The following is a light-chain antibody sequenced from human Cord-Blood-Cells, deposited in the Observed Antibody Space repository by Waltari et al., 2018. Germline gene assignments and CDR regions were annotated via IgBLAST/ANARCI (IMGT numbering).Light chain of an antibody. CDR3: YSAADNNWV. CDR2: KDS. Sequence: SYELTQPSSVSVSPGQTARITCSGDVLATKYARWFQQKPGQAPLLVIYKDSERPSGIPERFSGSSSGTTVTLTISGAQVEDEADYYCYSAADNNWVFGGGTKLTVL. CDR1: VLATKY. V-gene: IGLV3-27*01. J-gene: IGLJ3*02.